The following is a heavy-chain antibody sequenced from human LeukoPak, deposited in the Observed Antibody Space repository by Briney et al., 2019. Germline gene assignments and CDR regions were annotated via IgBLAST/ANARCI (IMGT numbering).Heavy chain of an antibody. J-gene: IGHJ4*02. CDR1: GYSFTSYW. CDR3: ARLRPANWGSSVDY. CDR2: IYPGDSDT. V-gene: IGHV5-51*01. D-gene: IGHD7-27*01. Sequence: GESLMISCKGSGYSFTSYWIGWVRQMPGKGLEWMGIIYPGDSDTSYSPSFQGQVTISADKSISTAYLQWSSLTASDTAMYYCARLRPANWGSSVDYWGQGTLVTVSS.